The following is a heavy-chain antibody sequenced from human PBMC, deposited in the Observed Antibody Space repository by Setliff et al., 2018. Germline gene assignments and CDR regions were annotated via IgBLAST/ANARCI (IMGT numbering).Heavy chain of an antibody. D-gene: IGHD6-13*01. CDR1: GFTFSSYA. CDR3: ARSRYTSRWYEMSAMDV. V-gene: IGHV3-30*01. CDR2: ITYDGSNK. J-gene: IGHJ6*03. Sequence: GGSLRLSCAASGFTFSSYAMHWVRQAPGKGLEWVAVITYDGSNKFYADSVRGRFTISRDISKNTLYVQMNSLRPEDTAVYYCARSRYTSRWYEMSAMDVWGKGTTVTV.